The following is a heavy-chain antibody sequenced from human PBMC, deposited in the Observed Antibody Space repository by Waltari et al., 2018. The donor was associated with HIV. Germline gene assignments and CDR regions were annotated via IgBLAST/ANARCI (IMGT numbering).Heavy chain of an antibody. J-gene: IGHJ5*02. CDR3: ARGLGSRPFYRGYDP. Sequence: QVQLRQWGAGLLKPSETLSLTCAVYGASFNDHFWAWLRRSPEKGLEWIGENDHRGETNYNPSFKTRVVISVDMSKNQFSLKLKSATAADTAVYYCARGLGSRPFYRGYDPWGQGTLVTVSS. CDR1: GASFNDHF. D-gene: IGHD5-12*01. CDR2: NDHRGET. V-gene: IGHV4-34*01.